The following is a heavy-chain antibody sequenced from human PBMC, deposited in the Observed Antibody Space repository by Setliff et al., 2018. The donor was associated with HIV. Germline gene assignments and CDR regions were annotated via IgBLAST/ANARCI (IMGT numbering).Heavy chain of an antibody. CDR3: ARGGYGYSSDYFDF. J-gene: IGHJ4*02. CDR1: GGSISSGGYY. D-gene: IGHD4-4*01. V-gene: IGHV4-31*01. Sequence: PSETLSLTCSVTGGSISSGGYYWHWVRQHPEKGLEWIGYIYNSGRAFYNPSLKSQISISLDSSKNQFSLKLNSVTAVDTAVYYCARGGYGYSSDYFDFWGPGTLVTVSS. CDR2: IYNSGRA.